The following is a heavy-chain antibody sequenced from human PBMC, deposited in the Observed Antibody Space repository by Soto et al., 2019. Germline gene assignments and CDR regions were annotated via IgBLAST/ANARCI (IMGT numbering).Heavy chain of an antibody. V-gene: IGHV4-4*02. CDR2: VYHSGAT. Sequence: QVHLQESGPGLVKPSGTLSLTCAVSGDSISSSNWWSWVRQAPGKGLEWIGEVYHSGATTYNPSLKSRATISVDPSKNHFSLKLTSVTAADTAVYFCARDLGTGTDYWGQGTLVTVAS. D-gene: IGHD1-1*01. CDR3: ARDLGTGTDY. J-gene: IGHJ4*02. CDR1: GDSISSSNW.